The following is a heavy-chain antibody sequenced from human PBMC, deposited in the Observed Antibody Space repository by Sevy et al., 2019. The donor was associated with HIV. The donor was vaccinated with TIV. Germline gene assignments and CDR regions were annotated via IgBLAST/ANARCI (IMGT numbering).Heavy chain of an antibody. CDR2: IIGGGGRT. Sequence: GGSLRLSCAASGFTFSSYGMSWVRQAPGKGLEWVPAIIGGGGRTYYVHSVKGRFTISRDNSKNTLYLQMNSLRAEDTAVYYCAKDLPVVTRGVDYWGQGTLVTVSS. D-gene: IGHD4-4*01. V-gene: IGHV3-23*01. CDR3: AKDLPVVTRGVDY. CDR1: GFTFSSYG. J-gene: IGHJ4*02.